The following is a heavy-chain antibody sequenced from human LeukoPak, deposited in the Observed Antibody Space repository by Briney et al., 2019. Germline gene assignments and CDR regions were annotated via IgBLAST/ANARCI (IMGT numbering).Heavy chain of an antibody. D-gene: IGHD5-18*01. Sequence: SETLSLTCNVSGDPLNDNLYYWGWIRQSPGKGLEWIGAFYSSGSTSSHSSLKSRVTISVDTSRTQLSLKLDSVTDTDTAVYYCARVDTAMDTSFDYWGQGTLVTVSS. CDR2: FYSSGST. J-gene: IGHJ4*02. CDR3: ARVDTAMDTSFDY. V-gene: IGHV4-39*07. CDR1: GDPLNDNLYY.